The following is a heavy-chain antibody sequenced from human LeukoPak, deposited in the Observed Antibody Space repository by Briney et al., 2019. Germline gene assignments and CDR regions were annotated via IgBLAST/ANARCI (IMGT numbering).Heavy chain of an antibody. CDR1: GGSFSGYY. Sequence: SETRSLTCAVYGGSFSGYYWSWIRQPPGKGLEWIGEINHSGSTNYNPSLKSRVTISVDTSKNQFSLKLSSVTAADTAVYYCARLRTFDYWGQGTLVIISS. CDR3: ARLRTFDY. V-gene: IGHV4-34*01. J-gene: IGHJ4*02. CDR2: INHSGST.